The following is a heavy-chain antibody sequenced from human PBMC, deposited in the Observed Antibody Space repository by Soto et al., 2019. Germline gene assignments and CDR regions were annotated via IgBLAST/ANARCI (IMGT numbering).Heavy chain of an antibody. D-gene: IGHD6-13*01. J-gene: IGHJ4*02. V-gene: IGHV3-23*01. Sequence: EAQLLESGGGLVQPGGSLRLSCAASGFTFSSYAMNWVRQAPGKGLEWVSVISSNGFSTYYADSVKGRFTISRDNSKNTLYLQMNSLGAEDTAVYYCEKTIVEAGTDYWGQGTLVTVSS. CDR2: ISSNGFST. CDR3: EKTIVEAGTDY. CDR1: GFTFSSYA.